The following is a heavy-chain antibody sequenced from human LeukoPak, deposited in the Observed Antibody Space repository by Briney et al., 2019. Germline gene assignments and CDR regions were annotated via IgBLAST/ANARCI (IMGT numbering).Heavy chain of an antibody. V-gene: IGHV4-4*07. J-gene: IGHJ3*02. CDR3: ARGVMSAMFAFDI. Sequence: SETLSLTCTVSGASISDFYWSWIRQPAGKGLELIGRIYTNGITNYNPSLKSRVTTSLDTSRNQLSLRLSALTAADPAVDYCARGVMSAMFAFDIWGQGTMVTVSS. CDR1: GASISDFY. CDR2: IYTNGIT. D-gene: IGHD2-21*01.